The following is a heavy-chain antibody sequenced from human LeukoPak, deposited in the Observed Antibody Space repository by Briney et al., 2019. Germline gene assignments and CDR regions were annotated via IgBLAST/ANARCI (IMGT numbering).Heavy chain of an antibody. CDR1: GFTFSSYG. J-gene: IGHJ6*02. D-gene: IGHD6-13*01. CDR2: ISYDGSNK. V-gene: IGHV3-30*18. Sequence: GGSLRLSCAASGFTFSSYGMHWVRQAPGKGLEWVAVISYDGSNKYYADSVKGRFTISRDNSKSTLYLQMNSLRAEDTAVYYCAKDRIAAVGARSYGMDVWGQGTTVTVSS. CDR3: AKDRIAAVGARSYGMDV.